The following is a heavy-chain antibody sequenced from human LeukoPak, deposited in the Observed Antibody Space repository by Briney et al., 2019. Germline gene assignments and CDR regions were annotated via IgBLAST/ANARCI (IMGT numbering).Heavy chain of an antibody. CDR3: ARDRDGSGSYIRGRWFDP. CDR2: INPNSGGA. V-gene: IGHV1-2*02. CDR1: GYTFTGYY. D-gene: IGHD3-10*01. J-gene: IGHJ5*02. Sequence: ASVKVSCKASGYTFTGYYMHWVRQAPGQGLEWMGWINPNSGGANYAQKFQGRVTMTTDTSTSTAYMELRSLRSDDTAVYYCARDRDGSGSYIRGRWFDPWGQGTLVTVSS.